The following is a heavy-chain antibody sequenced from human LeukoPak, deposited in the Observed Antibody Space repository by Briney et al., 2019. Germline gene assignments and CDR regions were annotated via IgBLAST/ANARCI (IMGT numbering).Heavy chain of an antibody. V-gene: IGHV3-23*01. J-gene: IGHJ4*02. CDR3: AKAQGYFDY. CDR2: ISGSGGST. Sequence: GGSLRLSCAASGFTFSSYAMSWVRQAPGKGLEWVSAISGSGGSTYYADAVKGRFTASRDNSKNTLYLQMNNLRAEDTAVYYCAKAQGYFDYWGQGTQVIVSS. CDR1: GFTFSSYA.